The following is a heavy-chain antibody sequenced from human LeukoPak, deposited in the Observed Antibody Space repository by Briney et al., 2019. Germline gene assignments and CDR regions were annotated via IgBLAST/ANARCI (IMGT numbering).Heavy chain of an antibody. CDR1: GGSISSSSYY. D-gene: IGHD3-10*01. V-gene: IGHV4-39*01. CDR3: ARHGLSGVSLLINWFDP. CDR2: ISYSGST. J-gene: IGHJ5*02. Sequence: SETLSLTRTVSGGSISSSSYYWGWIRQPPGKGLEWIGGISYSGSTYYNPSLKSRVTIYVDTSKNQFSLKLSSVTAADTAVYYCARHGLSGVSLLINWFDPWGRGTLVTVSS.